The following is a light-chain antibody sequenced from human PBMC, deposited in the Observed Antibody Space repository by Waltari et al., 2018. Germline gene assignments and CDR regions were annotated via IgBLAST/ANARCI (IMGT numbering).Light chain of an antibody. V-gene: IGKV1D-16*01. CDR3: QQYNSHPTT. CDR1: PGISKW. Sequence: DIQMTQSPSSLSESVGDRVTITCRASPGISKWLDWYQQKPEKAPKSLVYAASTLQSGVPSRFSGRGSGTDFTLTISSLQPEDFATYFCQQYNSHPTTFGQGTRLEIK. CDR2: AAS. J-gene: IGKJ5*01.